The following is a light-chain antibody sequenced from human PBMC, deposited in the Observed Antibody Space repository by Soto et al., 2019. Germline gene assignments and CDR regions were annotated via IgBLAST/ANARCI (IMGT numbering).Light chain of an antibody. J-gene: IGKJ4*01. CDR2: AAS. CDR3: QQSYITPFT. Sequence: DIKITQSPSSLSPSLGARLTITGRSRKGIGTNLIGYQQKPGKAHKLLIYAASSLQSGVPSRFSGSGSGTDFTLTISSLQPEDFATYYCQQSYITPFTFGGGNKVEIK. CDR1: KGIGTN. V-gene: IGKV1-39*01.